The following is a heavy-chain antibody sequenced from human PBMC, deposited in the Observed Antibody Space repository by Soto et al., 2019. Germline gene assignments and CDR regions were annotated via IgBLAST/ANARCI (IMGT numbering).Heavy chain of an antibody. D-gene: IGHD6-6*01. J-gene: IGHJ6*02. Sequence: GGSLRLSCAASGFTISNYWMHWVRQVPGKGLVWVSRINSNGRSTNYADSVKGRFTISRDNATNTLHLQMDSLRAEDTAMYFCARGGAARAYYYYGLVVWGLGTTVTVSS. V-gene: IGHV3-74*01. CDR1: GFTISNYW. CDR3: ARGGAARAYYYYGLVV. CDR2: INSNGRST.